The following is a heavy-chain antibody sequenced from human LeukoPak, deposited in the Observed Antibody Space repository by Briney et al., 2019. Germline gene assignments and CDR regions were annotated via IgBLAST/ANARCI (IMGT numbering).Heavy chain of an antibody. CDR3: ASTAGYSSSLGAFDI. V-gene: IGHV4-39*01. CDR2: IYYSGST. CDR1: GGSISSSSYY. Sequence: SETLSLTCTVSGGSISSSSYYWGWIRQPPGKGLEWIGSIYYSGSTYYNPSLKSRVTISVDTSKNQFSLKLSSVTAADTAVYYCASTAGYSSSLGAFDIWGQGTMVTVSS. D-gene: IGHD6-6*01. J-gene: IGHJ3*02.